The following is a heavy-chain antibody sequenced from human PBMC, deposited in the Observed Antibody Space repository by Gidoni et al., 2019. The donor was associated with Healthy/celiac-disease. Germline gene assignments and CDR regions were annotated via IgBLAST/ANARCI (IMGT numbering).Heavy chain of an antibody. CDR2: ISHSGST. Sequence: QLQLQESASGLVKPSQTPSLTCAVSGGSISSGGYSWRWIRQPPGKGLEWIGYISHSGSTYYNPSLKSRVTISVDRSKNQFSLKLSSVTAADTAVYYCARGIAAAGGFDYWGQGTLVTVSS. V-gene: IGHV4-30-2*01. D-gene: IGHD6-13*01. CDR1: GGSISSGGYS. CDR3: ARGIAAAGGFDY. J-gene: IGHJ4*02.